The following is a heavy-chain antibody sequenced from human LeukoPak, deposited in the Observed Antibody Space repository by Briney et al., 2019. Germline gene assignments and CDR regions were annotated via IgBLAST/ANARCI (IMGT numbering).Heavy chain of an antibody. J-gene: IGHJ4*02. CDR3: VRLVREPPN. CDR1: GFSFSNYY. D-gene: IGHD1-14*01. V-gene: IGHV3-11*01. CDR2: ISGSGTDV. Sequence: PGGSLRLSCAASGFSFSNYYMSWVRQAPGKRLEYISYISGSGTDVSYVDSVKGRFTISRDNAKTSLYLQMDSLRADDTAVYYCVRLVREPPNWGQGALVTVSS.